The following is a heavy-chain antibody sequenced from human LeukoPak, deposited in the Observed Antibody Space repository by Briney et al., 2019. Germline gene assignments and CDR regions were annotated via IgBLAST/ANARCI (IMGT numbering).Heavy chain of an antibody. J-gene: IGHJ4*02. CDR3: AREIPYSGSYTDFDY. CDR1: GYTFTSYY. D-gene: IGHD1-26*01. CDR2: INPSGGST. Sequence: ASVKVSCKASGYTFTSYYMHWVRQAPGQGLEWMGIINPSGGSTSYAQKLQGRVTMTTDTSTSTAYMELRSLRFDDTAVYYCAREIPYSGSYTDFDYWGQGTLVTVSS. V-gene: IGHV1-46*01.